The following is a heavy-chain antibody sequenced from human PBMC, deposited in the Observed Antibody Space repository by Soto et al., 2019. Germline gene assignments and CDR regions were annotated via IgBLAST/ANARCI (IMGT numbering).Heavy chain of an antibody. J-gene: IGHJ4*02. CDR2: IKPDGSEK. Sequence: EVQLVESGGGLVQPGGSLRLSCAASGFTFNSYYMSWVRQAPGGGLEWVANIKPDGSEKYYVDSVEGRFTISRDNARNSLYLQMTSLRAEDTAVYYCVRDWRDGYDHSFNHWGQGTPVTVSS. CDR1: GFTFNSYY. D-gene: IGHD5-12*01. V-gene: IGHV3-7*03. CDR3: VRDWRDGYDHSFNH.